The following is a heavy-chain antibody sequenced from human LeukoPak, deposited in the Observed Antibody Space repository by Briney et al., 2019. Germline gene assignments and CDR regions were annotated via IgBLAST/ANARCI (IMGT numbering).Heavy chain of an antibody. CDR2: IDPSDSYT. CDR1: GYNFTSYW. J-gene: IGHJ4*02. V-gene: IGHV5-10-1*01. Sequence: GESLKISCKGSGYNFTSYWISWVRQMPGKGLEWMGRIDPSDSYTIYSPSFQGHVTISADKSISTACLQWSSLKASDTAMYYCARLRDGSIDYWGQGTLVTVSS. CDR3: ARLRDGSIDY.